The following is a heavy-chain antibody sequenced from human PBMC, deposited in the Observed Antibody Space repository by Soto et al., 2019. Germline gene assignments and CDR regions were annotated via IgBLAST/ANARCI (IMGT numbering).Heavy chain of an antibody. Sequence: SETLSLTCTVSGLSLSSYYLSLLRQPPGKGLEWIGYIYYSGSTNYNPSLKGRVTISVDTSKNQFSLKLSSVTAADTAVYYCARYCSSTSCLNYYYYMDVWGKGTTVTVSS. CDR2: IYYSGST. J-gene: IGHJ6*03. CDR3: ARYCSSTSCLNYYYYMDV. CDR1: GLSLSSYY. D-gene: IGHD2-2*01. V-gene: IGHV4-59*08.